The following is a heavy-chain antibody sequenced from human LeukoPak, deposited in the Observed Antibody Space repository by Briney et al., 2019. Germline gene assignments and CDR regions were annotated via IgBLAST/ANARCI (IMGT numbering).Heavy chain of an antibody. CDR3: ARGLDVVVVPAAPGY. V-gene: IGHV1-2*02. J-gene: IGHJ4*02. D-gene: IGHD2-2*03. Sequence: VTSVKVSCKASGYTFTGYYMHWVRQAPGQGLEWMGWINPNSGGTNYAQKFQGRVTMTRDTSISTAYMELSRLRSDDTAVYYCARGLDVVVVPAAPGYWGQGTLVTVSS. CDR2: INPNSGGT. CDR1: GYTFTGYY.